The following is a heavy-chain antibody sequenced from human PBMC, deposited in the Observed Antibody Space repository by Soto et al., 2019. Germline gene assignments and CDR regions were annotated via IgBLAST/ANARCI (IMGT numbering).Heavy chain of an antibody. D-gene: IGHD3-3*01. CDR3: ARQGPESWILEWLPNYYYYMDV. CDR2: IYYSGST. J-gene: IGHJ6*03. V-gene: IGHV4-39*01. CDR1: GGSISSSSYY. Sequence: SETLSLTCTVSGGSISSSSYYWGWIRQPPGKGLEWIGSIYYSGSTYYNPSLKSRVTISVDTSKNQFSLKLSSVTAADTAVYYCARQGPESWILEWLPNYYYYMDVWGKGTTVTVSS.